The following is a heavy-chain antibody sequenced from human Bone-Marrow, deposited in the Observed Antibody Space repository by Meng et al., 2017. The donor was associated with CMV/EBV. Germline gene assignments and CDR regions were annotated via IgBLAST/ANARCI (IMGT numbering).Heavy chain of an antibody. Sequence: SGPTLVKPTQTLTLTCTFSGFSLSTSGMRVSWIRQPPGKALQWLALIYWNDDKRYSPSLKSRLTITKDTSKNQVVLTMTNMDPVDTATYYCAHWTYYYDSSGYYYWGQGTLVTVSS. CDR3: AHWTYYYDSSGYYY. V-gene: IGHV2-5*08. CDR1: GFSLSTSGMR. J-gene: IGHJ4*02. D-gene: IGHD3-22*01. CDR2: IYWNDDK.